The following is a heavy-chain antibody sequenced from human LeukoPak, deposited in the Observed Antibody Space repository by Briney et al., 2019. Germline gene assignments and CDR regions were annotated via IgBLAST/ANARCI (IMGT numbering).Heavy chain of an antibody. Sequence: SETLSLTCTVPGGSISSYYWSWIRQPPGKGLEWIGYIYYSGTNYNPSLKSRVTISVDTSKNQFSLKLSSVTAADTAVYYCARKPTGWYEGWFDPWGQGTLVTVSS. J-gene: IGHJ5*02. D-gene: IGHD6-19*01. CDR3: ARKPTGWYEGWFDP. V-gene: IGHV4-59*08. CDR1: GGSISSYY. CDR2: IYYSGT.